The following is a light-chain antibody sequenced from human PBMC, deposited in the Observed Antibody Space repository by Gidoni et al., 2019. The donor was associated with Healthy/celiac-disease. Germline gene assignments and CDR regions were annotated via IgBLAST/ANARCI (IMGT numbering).Light chain of an antibody. J-gene: IGKJ3*01. CDR1: QSISSY. CDR3: QQSYSTLFT. V-gene: IGKV1-39*01. CDR2: AAS. Sequence: DIQMTQSPSSLSASVGDRVSITCRATQSISSYLNWYQQKPGKAPNLLIYAASSLQSGVPSRFSGSGSGTDFTLTISSLQPEDFATYYCQQSYSTLFTFGPXTKVDIK.